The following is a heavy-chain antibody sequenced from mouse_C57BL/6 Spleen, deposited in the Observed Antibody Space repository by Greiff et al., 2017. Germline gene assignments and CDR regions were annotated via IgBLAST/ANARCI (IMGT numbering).Heavy chain of an antibody. CDR3: ARGNYFDY. CDR1: GYTFTSYW. Sequence: QVQLQQPGAELVKPGASVKLSCKASGYTFTSYWMQWVKQRPGQGLEWIGEIDPSDSYTNYNQKFKGKATLTVDTSSSTAYMQLSRLTSEDSAVYYCARGNYFDYWGQGTTLTVSS. V-gene: IGHV1-50*01. CDR2: IDPSDSYT. J-gene: IGHJ2*01.